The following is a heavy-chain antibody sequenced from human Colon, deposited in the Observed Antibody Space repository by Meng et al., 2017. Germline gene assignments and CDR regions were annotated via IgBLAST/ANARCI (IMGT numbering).Heavy chain of an antibody. J-gene: IGHJ5*02. Sequence: QPSDPLSPTCALYGESFSALYPLWIRQPPGKGLEWIWELKHSGSTNYNPPLKSQVTISVDTSKNQFSRKLSSVTAADTAVYYCARVCPPEYYYDSSGYLNWFDPWGQGTLVTVSS. CDR3: ARVCPPEYYYDSSGYLNWFDP. CDR1: GESFSALY. D-gene: IGHD3-22*01. V-gene: IGHV4-34*01. CDR2: LKHSGST.